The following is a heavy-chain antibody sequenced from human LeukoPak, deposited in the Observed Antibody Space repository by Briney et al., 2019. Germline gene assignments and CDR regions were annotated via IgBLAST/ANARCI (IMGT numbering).Heavy chain of an antibody. CDR2: INHGGST. D-gene: IGHD4-23*01. CDR1: GGSLSAYY. J-gene: IGHJ1*01. Sequence: SETLSLTCAVYGGSLSAYYWTWIRQPPGKGLEWIGEINHGGSTNYNPSLKSRVTISIDTSKNQFSLTLSSVTAADTAFYYCARYLDYGGNSRVFQHWGQGTLVTVSS. V-gene: IGHV4-34*01. CDR3: ARYLDYGGNSRVFQH.